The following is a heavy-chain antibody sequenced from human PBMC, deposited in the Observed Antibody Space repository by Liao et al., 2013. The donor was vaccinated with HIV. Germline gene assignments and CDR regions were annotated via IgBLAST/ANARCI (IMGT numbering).Heavy chain of an antibody. CDR1: GDSSRYHY. J-gene: IGHJ4*02. D-gene: IGHD4-23*01. CDR3: ARGGGGKGFDS. V-gene: IGHV4-4*07. CDR2: IHTTGAT. Sequence: QAQLQESGPRLVRPSEALSLSCTVSGDSSRYHYWTWIRQPAGKGLEWIGHIHTTGATSFRPSLRSRLTMSRDMSKNQFSLKVTYVTAADTAVYYCARGGGGKGFDSWGQGTLVTVSS.